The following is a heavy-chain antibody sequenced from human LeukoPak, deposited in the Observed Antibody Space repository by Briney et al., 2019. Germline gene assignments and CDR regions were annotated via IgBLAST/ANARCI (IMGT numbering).Heavy chain of an antibody. J-gene: IGHJ4*02. D-gene: IGHD2-21*01. CDR3: ARDNGHKSVDY. CDR2: ISTYNVNT. Sequence: ASVKVSCKASGYSFTRYFIHWLRQAPGQGLEWMGWISTYNVNTNYAQKFQGRVTMTTDTSTTTLYLELRSLTSDDTAVYYCARDNGHKSVDYWGQGTLVTVSS. CDR1: GYSFTRYF. V-gene: IGHV1-18*04.